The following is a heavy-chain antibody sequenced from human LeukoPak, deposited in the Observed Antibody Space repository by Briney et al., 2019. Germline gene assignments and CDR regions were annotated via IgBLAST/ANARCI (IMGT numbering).Heavy chain of an antibody. Sequence: PGGSLRLSCAASGFSVTSNHMNWVRQAPGKGLEWVSIIYTGGTTHYADSLSDRFTISRDDSINTLYLQMNSLRAEDTAVYYCARDSSSYYFDYWGQGTLVTVSS. CDR2: IYTGGTT. CDR3: ARDSSSYYFDY. CDR1: GFSVTSNH. D-gene: IGHD6-6*01. V-gene: IGHV3-66*01. J-gene: IGHJ4*02.